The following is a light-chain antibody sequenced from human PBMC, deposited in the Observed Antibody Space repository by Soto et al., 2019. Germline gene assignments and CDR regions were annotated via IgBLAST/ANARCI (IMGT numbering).Light chain of an antibody. Sequence: EIVLTQSPGTLSLSPWEIATLSFMASQSVSSSYLAWYQQKPGQAPRLLIYGASSRATGIPDRFSGSGSGTDFTLTISSLEPEDFAVYYCHQRKSWPRTFGQGTKVDIK. CDR2: GAS. CDR1: QSVSSSY. V-gene: IGKV3D-20*02. J-gene: IGKJ1*01. CDR3: HQRKSWPRT.